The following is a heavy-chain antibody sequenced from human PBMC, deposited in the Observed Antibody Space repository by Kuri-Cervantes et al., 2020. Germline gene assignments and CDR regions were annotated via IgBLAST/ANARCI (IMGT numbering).Heavy chain of an antibody. Sequence: GESLKISCAASGFTFSDYYMSWIRQAPGKGLEWVSYISDSLSTIYYADSVKGRFTISRDNAKNPLYLQMNSLRAEDTAVYYCARGPPYADAFDIWGQGTMVTVSS. CDR1: GFTFSDYY. V-gene: IGHV3-11*01. CDR2: ISDSLSTI. CDR3: ARGPPYADAFDI. J-gene: IGHJ3*02.